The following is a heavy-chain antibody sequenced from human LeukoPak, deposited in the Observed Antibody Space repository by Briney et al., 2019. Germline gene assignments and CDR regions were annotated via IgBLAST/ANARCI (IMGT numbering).Heavy chain of an antibody. V-gene: IGHV1-8*01. D-gene: IGHD6-19*01. CDR1: GYTFTSYD. Sequence: ASVKVSCKASGYTFTSYDIHWVRQASGHGLEWMGWMNPKSAHTGHAQRFQGRVTMTMNTSISTAYMELSSLTSEDTAMYYCTRGPSYHSKWVGGMWFDPWSQGTLVSVSS. CDR2: MNPKSAHT. J-gene: IGHJ5*02. CDR3: TRGPSYHSKWVGGMWFDP.